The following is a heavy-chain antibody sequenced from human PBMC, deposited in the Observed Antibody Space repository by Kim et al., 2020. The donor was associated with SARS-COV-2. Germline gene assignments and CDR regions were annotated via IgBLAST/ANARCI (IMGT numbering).Heavy chain of an antibody. D-gene: IGHD3-9*01. V-gene: IGHV3-48*02. J-gene: IGHJ4*02. Sequence: ADSVKGRFTISRDNAKNSLYLQMNSLRDEDTAVYYCASSLYYDILTGVDYWGQGTLVTVSS. CDR3: ASSLYYDILTGVDY.